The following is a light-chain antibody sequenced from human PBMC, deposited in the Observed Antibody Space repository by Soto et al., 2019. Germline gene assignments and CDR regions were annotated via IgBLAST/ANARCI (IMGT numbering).Light chain of an antibody. CDR2: GNS. Sequence: QSVLTQPPSVSGAPGQRVTISCTGSSSNIGAGHDVHWYQQLPGTAPKLLIYGNSNRPSGVPDRFSGSKSGTSASLAITGLQAEDEADYYCQSYDSSLSGGVFGGGAQLPVL. CDR1: SSNIGAGHD. J-gene: IGLJ2*01. V-gene: IGLV1-40*01. CDR3: QSYDSSLSGGV.